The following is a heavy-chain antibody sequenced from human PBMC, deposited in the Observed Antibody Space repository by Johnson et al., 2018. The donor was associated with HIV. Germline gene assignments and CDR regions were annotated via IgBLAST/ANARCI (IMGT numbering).Heavy chain of an antibody. CDR3: ARDLGVVVATNAFDI. CDR2: ISYDGSNK. D-gene: IGHD2-15*01. J-gene: IGHJ3*02. CDR1: GFTFNNYA. V-gene: IGHV3-30-3*01. Sequence: QVQLVESGGGVVQPGRSLRLSCAASGFTFNNYAMHWVRQAPGKGLEWVAVISYDGSNKYYADSVKGRFTISRDNAKNSLYLQMNSLRAEDTALYYCARDLGVVVATNAFDIWGQGTMVTVSS.